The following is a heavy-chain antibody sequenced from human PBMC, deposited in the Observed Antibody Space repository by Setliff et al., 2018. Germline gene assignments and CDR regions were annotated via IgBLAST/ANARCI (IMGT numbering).Heavy chain of an antibody. CDR2: IYHSGNT. CDR3: AREQWLDPPGYYYMDV. CDR1: GGSISGYY. D-gene: IGHD6-19*01. Sequence: PSETLSLTCTVSGGSISGYYWNWIRQPAGKGLEWIGRIYHSGNTYYNPSLKSRVTISVDTSKNQFSLKLNSVTAADMAVYYCAREQWLDPPGYYYMDVWAKGTTVTVSS. V-gene: IGHV4-4*07. J-gene: IGHJ6*03.